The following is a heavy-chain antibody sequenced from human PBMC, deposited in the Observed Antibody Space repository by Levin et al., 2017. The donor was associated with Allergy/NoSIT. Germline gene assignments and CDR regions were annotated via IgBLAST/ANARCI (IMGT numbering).Heavy chain of an antibody. CDR2: ISSSSAYI. CDR1: EFDFRTYS. D-gene: IGHD1-26*01. J-gene: IGHJ3*02. Sequence: NPGESLKISCAASEFDFRTYSMDWVRQAPGKGLEFVSSISSSSAYIYYADSVKGRFTISRDDAKNSLFLHMNSLTDEDTAVYYCARGRPGTSDAFDIWGQGTMVTVSS. V-gene: IGHV3-21*01. CDR3: ARGRPGTSDAFDI.